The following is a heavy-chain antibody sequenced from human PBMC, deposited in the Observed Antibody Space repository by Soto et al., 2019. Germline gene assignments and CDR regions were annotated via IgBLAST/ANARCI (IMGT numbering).Heavy chain of an antibody. CDR2: ISANNGNT. Sequence: QVQLVQSGAEVKKPGASVKVSCKASGYTFTSYGISWVRQAPGQGLEWMGWISANNGNTNNAQKLQGRVTMPAATATSTAYMELRTLRSDNTAVYYFARDRGSYALDSWGQGTLVTFSS. V-gene: IGHV1-18*01. CDR1: GYTFTSYG. CDR3: ARDRGSYALDS. D-gene: IGHD1-26*01. J-gene: IGHJ4*02.